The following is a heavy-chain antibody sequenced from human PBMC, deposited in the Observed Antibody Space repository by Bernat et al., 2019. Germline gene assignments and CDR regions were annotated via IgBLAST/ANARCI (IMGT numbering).Heavy chain of an antibody. CDR1: GFTFSSYS. CDR3: ARDLDARGYYYYYYMDV. D-gene: IGHD2-15*01. Sequence: EVQLVESGGGLVKPGGSLRLSCAASGFTFSSYSMNWVRQAPGKGLEWVSSISSSSRYICDADSVKGQFTISRDKAKNSLYLQMNSLRAEDTAVYYCARDLDARGYYYYYYMDVWGEGTAVTVSS. V-gene: IGHV3-21*01. J-gene: IGHJ6*03. CDR2: ISSSSRYI.